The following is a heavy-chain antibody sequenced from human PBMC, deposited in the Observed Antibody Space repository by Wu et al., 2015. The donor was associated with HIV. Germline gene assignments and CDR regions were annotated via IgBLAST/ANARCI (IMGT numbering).Heavy chain of an antibody. CDR1: GYSLTELS. CDR2: VNPENGKR. V-gene: IGHV1-24*01. Sequence: QVQLEQSGPELKKPGASVKVSCRVSGYSLTELSMHWVRQAPGKGLEWMGGVNPENGKRIYAQQFQGRVTMSEDTSIDTAYMELSSLRSEDTAVYYCAAVRGDYDYYFYMDVWGKGTTVTVSS. CDR3: AAVRGDYDYYFYMDV. J-gene: IGHJ6*03. D-gene: IGHD2-21*02.